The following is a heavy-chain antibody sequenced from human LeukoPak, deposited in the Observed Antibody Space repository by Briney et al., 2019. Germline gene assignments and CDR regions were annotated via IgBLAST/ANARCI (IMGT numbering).Heavy chain of an antibody. D-gene: IGHD6-6*01. J-gene: IGHJ2*01. CDR3: ARDPEAARPVWYFDL. CDR2: IYYSGST. V-gene: IGHV4-38-2*02. CDR1: GYSISSSYY. Sequence: SETLSLTCTVSGYSISSSYYWGWIRQPPGKGLEWIGSIYYSGSTYYNPSLKSRVTISVDTSKNQFSLKLSSVTAADTAVYYCARDPEAARPVWYFDLWGRGTLVTVSS.